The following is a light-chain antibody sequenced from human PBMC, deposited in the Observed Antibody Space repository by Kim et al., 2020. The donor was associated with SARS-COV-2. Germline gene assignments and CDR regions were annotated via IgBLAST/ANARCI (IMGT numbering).Light chain of an antibody. J-gene: IGKJ2*01. CDR1: QSVRSY. CDR3: QQRSNWPPMYT. V-gene: IGKV3-11*01. CDR2: DAS. Sequence: SPWERATLSCRASQSVRSYLAWYQQKPAQATRFLIYDASNRATGIPARFSGSGSGTDFTLTISSLEPEDFAVYYCQQRSNWPPMYTFGQGTKLEI.